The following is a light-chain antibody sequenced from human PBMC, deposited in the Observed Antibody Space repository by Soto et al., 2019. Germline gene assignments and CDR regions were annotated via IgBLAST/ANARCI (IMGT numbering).Light chain of an antibody. Sequence: EIVMTQSPATLSVSPGERATLSCRASQSVSSNLAWYQQKPGQAPRLLIYGASTRATGIPARFSGSGSGTDFTLTISRLEPEDFAVYYCQQYGRKKTFGQGTKVDIK. J-gene: IGKJ1*01. CDR3: QQYGRKKT. V-gene: IGKV3-15*01. CDR2: GAS. CDR1: QSVSSN.